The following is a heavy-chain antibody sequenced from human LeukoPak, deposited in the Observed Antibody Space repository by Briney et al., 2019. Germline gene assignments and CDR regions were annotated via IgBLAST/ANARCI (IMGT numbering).Heavy chain of an antibody. J-gene: IGHJ4*02. CDR3: ARGSQRFLEWLPPFDY. V-gene: IGHV1-18*01. Sequence: SVKLSCKASGYTFTSYGISWVRHAPGQGIEWMGWISAYNGNTNYAQKLQGRVTMTTDTSTSTAYMELRSLRSDDTAGYYCARGSQRFLEWLPPFDYWGQGTLVTVSS. CDR2: ISAYNGNT. D-gene: IGHD3-3*01. CDR1: GYTFTSYG.